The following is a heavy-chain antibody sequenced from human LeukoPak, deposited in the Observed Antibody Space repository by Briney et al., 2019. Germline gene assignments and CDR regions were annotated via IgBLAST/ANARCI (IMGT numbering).Heavy chain of an antibody. CDR3: ARRLLTGYYEF. V-gene: IGHV3-66*01. CDR1: GFTVSSTY. Sequence: GGSLRLSCAASGFTVSSTYMSWVRQAPGKGLEWVSVFYSCDTTYYANSVKGRFTIYKDNSKNMLYLQMNSLRAEDTAVYYCARRLLTGYYEFWGQGTLVTVSS. J-gene: IGHJ4*02. D-gene: IGHD3-9*01. CDR2: FYSCDTT.